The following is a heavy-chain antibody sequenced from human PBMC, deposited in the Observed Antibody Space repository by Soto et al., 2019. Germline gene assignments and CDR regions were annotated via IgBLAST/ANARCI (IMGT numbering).Heavy chain of an antibody. CDR2: IYYSGST. CDR1: GGSISSGDYY. D-gene: IGHD3-3*01. Sequence: LSLTCTVSGGSISSGDYYWSWIRQPPGKGLESIGYIYYSGSTYYNPSLKSRVTISVDMSKNQFSLKLSSVTAADTALYYCARVVYSSSKRFLARWFDPWGQGTLVTVST. J-gene: IGHJ5*02. CDR3: ARVVYSSSKRFLARWFDP. V-gene: IGHV4-30-4*01.